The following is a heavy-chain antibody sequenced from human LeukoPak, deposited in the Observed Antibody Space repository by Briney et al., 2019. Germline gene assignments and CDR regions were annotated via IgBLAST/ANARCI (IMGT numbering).Heavy chain of an antibody. CDR3: ARRSIAAAGNPDWFDP. CDR1: GASISSSSYY. CDR2: IDYSGST. Sequence: SETLSLTCTVAGASISSSSYYRGWIRQPPGKGLEGIGGIDYSGSTYYNPSLKSRFTISVDTSKNQFSLKLSSVTAADTAVYYCARRSIAAAGNPDWFDPWGQGTLVTVSS. J-gene: IGHJ5*02. D-gene: IGHD6-13*01. V-gene: IGHV4-39*01.